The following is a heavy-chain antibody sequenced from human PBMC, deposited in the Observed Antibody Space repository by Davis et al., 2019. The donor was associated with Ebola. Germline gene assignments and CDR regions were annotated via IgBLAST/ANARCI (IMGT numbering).Heavy chain of an antibody. CDR3: ASPYCISTSCFRVDYYYYGMDV. Sequence: SVKVSCRASGGTFSSYTISWVRQAPGQGLEWMGRIIPILGIANYAQKFQGRVTITADKSTSTAYMELSSLRSEDAAVYYCASPYCISTSCFRVDYYYYGMDVWGQGTTVTVSS. J-gene: IGHJ6*02. D-gene: IGHD2-2*01. CDR2: IIPILGIA. V-gene: IGHV1-69*02. CDR1: GGTFSSYT.